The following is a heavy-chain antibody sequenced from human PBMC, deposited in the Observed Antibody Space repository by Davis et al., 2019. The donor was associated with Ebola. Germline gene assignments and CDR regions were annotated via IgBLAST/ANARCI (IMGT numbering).Heavy chain of an antibody. CDR3: ATGPNWGSVNLAAFDI. CDR1: GFTFSDSY. D-gene: IGHD7-27*01. J-gene: IGHJ3*02. CDR2: ISRSGSTI. Sequence: PGGSLRLSCAASGFTFSDSYMSWIRQAPGKGLEWVSYISRSGSTIHYADSVKGRFTISRDNAKNSLYLQMTSLRAEDTSVYYCATGPNWGSVNLAAFDIWGQGTMITVSS. V-gene: IGHV3-11*04.